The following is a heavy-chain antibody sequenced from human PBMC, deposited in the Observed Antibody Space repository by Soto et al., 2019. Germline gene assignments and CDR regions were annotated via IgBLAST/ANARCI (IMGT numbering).Heavy chain of an antibody. CDR3: VRDSDSDTWPSRDV. Sequence: QVHLVQSGAELKKPGASVRVSCKASGYSLTRNGIRWVRQAPGKGLEWMGWISAKNGATNYAQKFQGRVIMTTDTSTSTAYMELMSLRSDDTGVYYCVRDSDSDTWPSRDVWGQGTTVTVSS. V-gene: IGHV1-18*01. CDR2: ISAKNGAT. J-gene: IGHJ6*02. D-gene: IGHD1-26*01. CDR1: GYSLTRNG.